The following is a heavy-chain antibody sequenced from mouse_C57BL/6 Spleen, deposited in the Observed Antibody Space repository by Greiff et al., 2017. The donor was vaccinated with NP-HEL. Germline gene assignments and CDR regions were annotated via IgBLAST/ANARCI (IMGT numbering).Heavy chain of an antibody. Sequence: DVQLVESGGGLVKPGGSLKLSCAASGFTFSDYGMHWVRQAPEKGLEWVAYISRGSSTIYYADTVKGRFTISRDNAKNTLFLQMTSLRSEDTAMYYCAIFYYGSSYYAMDYWGQGTSVTVSS. D-gene: IGHD1-1*01. CDR2: ISRGSSTI. CDR1: GFTFSDYG. CDR3: AIFYYGSSYYAMDY. V-gene: IGHV5-17*01. J-gene: IGHJ4*01.